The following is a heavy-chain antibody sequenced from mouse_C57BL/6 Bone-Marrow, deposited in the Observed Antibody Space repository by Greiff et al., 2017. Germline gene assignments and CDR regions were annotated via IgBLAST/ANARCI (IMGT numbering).Heavy chain of an antibody. CDR3: ARRGYYYGSSYAMDY. CDR2: IYPRDGRT. D-gene: IGHD1-1*01. Sequence: VQLQQSGPELVKPGASVKLSCKASGYTFTSYDINWVKQRPGQGLEWIGWIYPRDGRTKYNEKFKGKATLTVDTSSSTAYMELHSLTSEDSAVYFCARRGYYYGSSYAMDYWGQGTSVTVSS. J-gene: IGHJ4*01. V-gene: IGHV1-85*01. CDR1: GYTFTSYD.